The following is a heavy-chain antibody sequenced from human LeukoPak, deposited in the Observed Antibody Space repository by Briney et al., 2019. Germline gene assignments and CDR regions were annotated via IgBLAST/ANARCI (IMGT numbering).Heavy chain of an antibody. D-gene: IGHD1-7*01. CDR2: IYYSGST. CDR1: GASISSNSYY. CDR3: ARETGTNEYFDY. Sequence: SETLSLTCTVSGASISSNSYYWGWIRQPPGRGLEWIGSIYYSGSTYYNPSLKSRITISVDTSKNQFSLKLSSVTAADTAVYYCARETGTNEYFDYWGQGTLVTVSS. V-gene: IGHV4-39*02. J-gene: IGHJ4*02.